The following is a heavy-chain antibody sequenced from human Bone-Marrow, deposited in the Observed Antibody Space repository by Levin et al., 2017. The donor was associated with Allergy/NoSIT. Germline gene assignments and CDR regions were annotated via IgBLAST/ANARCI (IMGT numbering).Heavy chain of an antibody. CDR3: AKGQSWRFDP. V-gene: IGHV3-23*01. Sequence: GGSLRLSCAASGFTFSSYAMNWVRQAPGKGLEWVSGITGSAGSTYYADSVKGRFTISRDNSKNTLYLQMNSLRADDTAVYSCAKGQSWRFDPWGQGTLVIVSS. CDR2: ITGSAGST. CDR1: GFTFSSYA. D-gene: IGHD3-3*01. J-gene: IGHJ5*02.